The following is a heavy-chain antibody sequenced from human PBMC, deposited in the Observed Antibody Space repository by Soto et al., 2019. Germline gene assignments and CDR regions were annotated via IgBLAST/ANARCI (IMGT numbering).Heavy chain of an antibody. CDR1: GFTFSNYA. CDR2: ISGSGGST. D-gene: IGHD6-19*01. V-gene: IGHV3-23*01. CDR3: AKNGPGEQWLVLLFDY. J-gene: IGHJ4*02. Sequence: PGGSLRLSCAASGFTFSNYAMSWVRQAPGKGLEWVSAISGSGGSTYYADSVKGRFTISRDNSKNTLYLQMNSLRAEDTAVYYCAKNGPGEQWLVLLFDYWGQGTLVTVSS.